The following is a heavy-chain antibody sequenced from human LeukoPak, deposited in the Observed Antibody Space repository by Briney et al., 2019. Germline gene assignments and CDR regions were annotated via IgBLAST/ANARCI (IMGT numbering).Heavy chain of an antibody. J-gene: IGHJ4*02. Sequence: GGSLSLSCAASGFTFSNYAMRWVRQAPGRGPEWVSAISSSGYRTYYADSVKGRFTTSRDHSKNTLYLQMNSLRAEDTAIYYCAKDVNDGDYVVYWGQGTLVTVSS. CDR3: AKDVNDGDYVVY. D-gene: IGHD1-1*01. CDR1: GFTFSNYA. V-gene: IGHV3-23*01. CDR2: ISSSGYRT.